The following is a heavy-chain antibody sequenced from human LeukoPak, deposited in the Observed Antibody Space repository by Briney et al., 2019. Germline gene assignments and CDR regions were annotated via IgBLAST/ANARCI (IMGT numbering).Heavy chain of an antibody. CDR2: VFYSGTT. CDR3: ARLARSTRDYSWHFDL. D-gene: IGHD4-17*01. CDR1: GGSVSSNNYY. J-gene: IGHJ2*01. V-gene: IGHV4-39*01. Sequence: SETLSLTCTVAGGSVSSNNYYWTWLRQPPGMGLQWIGTVFYSGTTYYNPSLKSRATTSVDTSKNQFSLKLSSVTVADMAVYYCARLARSTRDYSWHFDLWGRGTLVTVSS.